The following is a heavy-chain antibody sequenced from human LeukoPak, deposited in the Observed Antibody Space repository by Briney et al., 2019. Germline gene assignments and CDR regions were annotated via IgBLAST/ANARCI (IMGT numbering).Heavy chain of an antibody. V-gene: IGHV1-18*01. CDR3: ARETTVTTGGGFRYYFDY. CDR2: ISTSTGDT. Sequence: ASVKVSCKTSGYSFILYGISWVRQAPGQGPEWMGWISTSTGDTKYTQKFQGRVTITRNTSISTAYMELSSLRSEDTAVYYCARETTVTTGGGFRYYFDYWGQGTLVTVSS. D-gene: IGHD4-17*01. CDR1: GYSFILYG. J-gene: IGHJ4*02.